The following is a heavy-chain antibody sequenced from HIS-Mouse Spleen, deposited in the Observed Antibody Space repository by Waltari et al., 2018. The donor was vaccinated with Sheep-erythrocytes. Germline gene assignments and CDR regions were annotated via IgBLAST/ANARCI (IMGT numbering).Heavy chain of an antibody. V-gene: IGHV3-23*01. Sequence: FTFSSYAMSWVRQSPGKGLEWVSAISGSGGSTYYADSVKGRFTISRDNSKNTLYLQMNSLRAEDTAVYYCAKDLNWGSYYYGMDVWGQGTTVTVSS. CDR2: ISGSGGST. CDR3: AKDLNWGSYYYGMDV. J-gene: IGHJ6*02. CDR1: FTFSSYA. D-gene: IGHD7-27*01.